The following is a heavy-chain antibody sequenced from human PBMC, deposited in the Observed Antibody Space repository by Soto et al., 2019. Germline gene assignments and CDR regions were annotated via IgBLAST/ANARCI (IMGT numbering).Heavy chain of an antibody. Sequence: SETLSLTCTVSGGSMRNVYWSWIRQPPGKRLEWIGFVFHSGYAKYNSSLKSRVTISVDTSKSQFYLRLNSVTAADTAVYFCAGSAGHPGDFFYYNGMDVRGQGTTVTVSS. V-gene: IGHV4-59*03. CDR2: VFHSGYA. J-gene: IGHJ6*02. CDR1: GGSMRNVY. CDR3: AGSAGHPGDFFYYNGMDV. D-gene: IGHD3-10*01.